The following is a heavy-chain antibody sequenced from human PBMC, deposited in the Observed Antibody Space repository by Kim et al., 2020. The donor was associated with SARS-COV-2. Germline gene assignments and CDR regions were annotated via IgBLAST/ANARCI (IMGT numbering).Heavy chain of an antibody. V-gene: IGHV1-2*02. J-gene: IGHJ4*02. CDR1: GYTFTGYY. CDR3: ARGPEQWLDPTDENFDY. CDR2: INPNSGGT. D-gene: IGHD3-22*01. Sequence: ASVKVSCKASGYTFTGYYMHWVRQAPGQGLEWMGWINPNSGGTNYAQKFQGRVTMTRDTSISTAYMELSRLRSDDTAVYYCARGPEQWLDPTDENFDYWGQGTLVTVSS.